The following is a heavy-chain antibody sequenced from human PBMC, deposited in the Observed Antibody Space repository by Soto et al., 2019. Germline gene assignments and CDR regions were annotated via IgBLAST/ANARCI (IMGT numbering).Heavy chain of an antibody. CDR2: VNPNSGGT. V-gene: IGHV1-2*04. CDR3: ARGRRTIFGVVSNWFDP. J-gene: IGHJ5*02. Sequence: ASVKVSCKASGYTFTGYYMHWVRQAPGQGLEWMGWVNPNSGGTNYAQKFQGWVTMTRDTSISTAYMELSRLRSDDTAVYYCARGRRTIFGVVSNWFDPWGQGTLVTVSS. D-gene: IGHD3-3*01. CDR1: GYTFTGYY.